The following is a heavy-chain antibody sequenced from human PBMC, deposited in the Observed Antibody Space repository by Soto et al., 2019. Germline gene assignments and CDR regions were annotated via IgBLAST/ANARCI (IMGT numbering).Heavy chain of an antibody. D-gene: IGHD7-27*01. CDR1: GGTFSSYA. Sequence: ASVKVSCKASGGTFSSYAISWVRQAPGQGLEWMGGIIPILGIANYAQKFQGRVTITADKSTSTAYMELSSLRSEDTAVYYCARDSTGDPFDYWGQGTLVTVSS. V-gene: IGHV1-69*10. CDR2: IIPILGIA. J-gene: IGHJ4*02. CDR3: ARDSTGDPFDY.